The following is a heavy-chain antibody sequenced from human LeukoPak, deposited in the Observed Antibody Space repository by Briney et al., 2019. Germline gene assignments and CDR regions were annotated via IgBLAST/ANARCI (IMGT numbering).Heavy chain of an antibody. D-gene: IGHD3-22*01. CDR1: GYTFTSYY. CDR3: AKTTRGYYDSSGSFDY. CDR2: INPSGGST. V-gene: IGHV1-46*01. Sequence: ASVKVSCKAFGYTFTSYYMHWVRQAPGQGLEWMGIINPSGGSTSYAQKLQGRVTMTTDTSTSTAYMELRSLRSDDTAVYYCAKTTRGYYDSSGSFDYWGQGTLVTVSS. J-gene: IGHJ4*02.